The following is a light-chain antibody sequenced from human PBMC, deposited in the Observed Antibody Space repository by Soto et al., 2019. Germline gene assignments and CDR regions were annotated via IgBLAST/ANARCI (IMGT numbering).Light chain of an antibody. CDR2: EVN. V-gene: IGLV2-23*02. J-gene: IGLJ3*02. CDR3: CSYAGSSIWV. CDR1: GSDVGNYNL. Sequence: QAVVTQPASVSGSLGQSITISCSGSGSDVGNYNLVSWYQQQPGKAPKLIIYEVNKAPSGVSNRFSGSKSGNTASLTISGLQPDDESHYYCCSYAGSSIWVFGGGTKLTVL.